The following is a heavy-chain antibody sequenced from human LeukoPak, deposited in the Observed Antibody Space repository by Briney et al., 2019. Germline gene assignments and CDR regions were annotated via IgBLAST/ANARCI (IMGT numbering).Heavy chain of an antibody. J-gene: IGHJ3*02. V-gene: IGHV3-66*01. CDR3: ATEGAAQGSASNAFDI. CDR2: IYSGGST. CDR1: GFTFSSYS. Sequence: PGGSLRLSCAASGFTFSSYSMNWVRQAPGKGLEWVSVIYSGGSTYYADSVKGRFTISRDNSKNTLYLQMNSLRAEDTAVYYCATEGAAQGSASNAFDIWGQGTMVTVSS. D-gene: IGHD6-6*01.